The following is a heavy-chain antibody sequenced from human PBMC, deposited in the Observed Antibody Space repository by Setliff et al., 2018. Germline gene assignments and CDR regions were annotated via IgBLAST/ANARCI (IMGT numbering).Heavy chain of an antibody. Sequence: SETLSLTCAVSGYSISSGYNWGWIRQPPGKGLEWIGSIYYRGSTSYNSSLKSRVTISVDTSKNQFSLKLSSVTAADTAVYYCARDEGSSYFYGMDVWGQGTTVTVSS. CDR2: IYYRGST. V-gene: IGHV4-38-2*02. D-gene: IGHD6-13*01. CDR1: GYSISSGYN. CDR3: ARDEGSSYFYGMDV. J-gene: IGHJ6*02.